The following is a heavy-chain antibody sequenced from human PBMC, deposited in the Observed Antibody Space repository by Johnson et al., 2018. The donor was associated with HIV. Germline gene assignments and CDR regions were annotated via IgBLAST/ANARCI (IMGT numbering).Heavy chain of an antibody. Sequence: VQLVESGGGLIQPGGSLRLSCAASEFTVRSNYMSWVRQAPGKGLEWVSVIYSGGSTYYADSAKGRLTISRDNSKSTLYLQMNSLRPEDTAVYYCAKDIGDGYNRWGAFDFWGQGTMVTVSS. CDR1: EFTVRSNY. CDR3: AKDIGDGYNRWGAFDF. CDR2: IYSGGST. D-gene: IGHD5-24*01. V-gene: IGHV3-66*03. J-gene: IGHJ3*01.